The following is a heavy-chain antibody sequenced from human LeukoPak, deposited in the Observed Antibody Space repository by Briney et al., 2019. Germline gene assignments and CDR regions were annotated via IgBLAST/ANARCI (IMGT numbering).Heavy chain of an antibody. Sequence: GGSLRLSCAASGFTFSCYGMHWVRQAPGKGLEWVAVISYDGSNKYYADSVKGRYTISRDNSKNTLYLQMNGLRAEDTAVYYCAKSGEQTSYYFDYWGQGTLVTVSS. V-gene: IGHV3-30*18. J-gene: IGHJ4*02. D-gene: IGHD1/OR15-1a*01. CDR2: ISYDGSNK. CDR3: AKSGEQTSYYFDY. CDR1: GFTFSCYG.